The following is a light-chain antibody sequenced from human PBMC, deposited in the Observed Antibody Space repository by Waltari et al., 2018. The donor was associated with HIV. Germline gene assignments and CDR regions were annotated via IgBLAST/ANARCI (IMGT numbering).Light chain of an antibody. V-gene: IGKV3-20*01. J-gene: IGKJ1*01. CDR2: GAS. CDR1: QSVTSNY. CDR3: QQYGGSSWT. Sequence: EIVLTQSPGTLSLSPGERATLSCRASQSVTSNYLAWYQQKPGQAPRLLIYGASSRATGIPARFSGSGSGTDFTLAISRLEPEDFAVYYCQQYGGSSWTFGQGTKVDIK.